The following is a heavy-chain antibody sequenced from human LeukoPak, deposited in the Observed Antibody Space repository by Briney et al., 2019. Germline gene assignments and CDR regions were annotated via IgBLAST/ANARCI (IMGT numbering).Heavy chain of an antibody. J-gene: IGHJ4*02. CDR2: ISGSGGST. D-gene: IGHD6-19*01. V-gene: IGHV3-23*01. CDR3: AKRMSRGAVAALFDY. CDR1: GFTFRNCA. Sequence: GGSLRLSCAASGFTFRNCAMSWVRQAPGKGLEWVSAISGSGGSTYYADSVKGRFTISRDNSKNTLYLQMNSLRAEDTAVYYCAKRMSRGAVAALFDYWGQGTLVTVSS.